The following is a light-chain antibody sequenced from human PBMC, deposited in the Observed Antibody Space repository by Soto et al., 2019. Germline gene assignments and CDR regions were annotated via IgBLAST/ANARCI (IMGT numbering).Light chain of an antibody. CDR3: QQYKDWRT. Sequence: IVMTQSPATLSVSPGERATLSCRASQTIDNKLAWYQQRPGQAPRLLIYGASIRATGIPARFSGSGSGTEFTLTISGLQSEDFGVYYCQQYKDWRTFGQGTNVDSK. J-gene: IGKJ1*01. CDR1: QTIDNK. V-gene: IGKV3-15*01. CDR2: GAS.